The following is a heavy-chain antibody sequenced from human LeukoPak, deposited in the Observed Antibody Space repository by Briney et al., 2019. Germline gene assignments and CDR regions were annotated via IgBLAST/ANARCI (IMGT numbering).Heavy chain of an antibody. V-gene: IGHV3-21*04. CDR3: AKEAHSSSWEDY. CDR2: ITSSSSYI. CDR1: GFTFSSYT. J-gene: IGHJ4*02. Sequence: GGCLRLSCAASGFTFSSYTMNWVRQAPGKGLEWVSSITSSSSYIYYADSVKGRFTISRDNSKNTLYLQMNSLRAEDTAVYYCAKEAHSSSWEDYWGQGTLVTVSS. D-gene: IGHD6-13*01.